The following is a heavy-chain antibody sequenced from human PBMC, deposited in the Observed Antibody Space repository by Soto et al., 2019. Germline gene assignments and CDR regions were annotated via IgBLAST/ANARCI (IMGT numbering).Heavy chain of an antibody. J-gene: IGHJ5*02. Sequence: KPSETLSLTCAVYGGSFSGYYWSWIRQPPGKGLEWIGEINHSGSTNYNPSLKRRVTISVDTSKNQFSPKLSSVTAADTAVYYCARSNWFDPWGQGTLVTVSS. CDR3: ARSNWFDP. V-gene: IGHV4-34*01. CDR2: INHSGST. CDR1: GGSFSGYY.